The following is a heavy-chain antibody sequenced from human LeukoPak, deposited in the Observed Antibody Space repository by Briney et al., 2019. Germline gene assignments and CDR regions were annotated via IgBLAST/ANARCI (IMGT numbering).Heavy chain of an antibody. CDR3: ARQLRFLEWLSDYYYYGMDV. CDR2: IYYSGST. V-gene: IGHV4-59*08. CDR1: GGSISSYY. Sequence: PSETLSLTCTVSGGSISSYYWSWIRQPPGKGLEWIGYIYYSGSTNYNPSLKSRVTISVDTSKNQFSLKLSSVTAADTAVYYCARQLRFLEWLSDYYYYGMDVWGQGTTVTVSS. D-gene: IGHD3-3*01. J-gene: IGHJ6*02.